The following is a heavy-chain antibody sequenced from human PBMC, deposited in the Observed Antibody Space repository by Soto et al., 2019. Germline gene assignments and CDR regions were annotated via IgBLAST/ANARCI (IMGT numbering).Heavy chain of an antibody. J-gene: IGHJ4*02. CDR2: MNPNSGNT. V-gene: IGHV1-8*01. Sequence: GASVKLSCEASGYTFTSYDINWVRQATGRGLEWMGWMNPNSGNTGYAQKFQGRVTMTRNTSISTAYMELSSLRSEDTAVYYCARAIREDSFAHWARGTLVPVSS. CDR1: GYTFTSYD. D-gene: IGHD3-10*01. CDR3: ARAIREDSFAH.